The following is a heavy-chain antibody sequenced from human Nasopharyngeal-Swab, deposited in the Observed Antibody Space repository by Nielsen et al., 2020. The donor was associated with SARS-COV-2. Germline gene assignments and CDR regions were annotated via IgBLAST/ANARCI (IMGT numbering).Heavy chain of an antibody. J-gene: IGHJ6*03. V-gene: IGHV4-30-4*01. Sequence: SETLSLTCSVSGDSISRGDYYWSWIRQSPVKGLEWIGYIYHTGSTSYNPSLRSRVIISSDASKNQFSLRLSSVTAADTAMYYYARRRGPAYYYYMDVWGKGTPVTVSS. CDR2: IYHTGST. CDR1: GDSISRGDYY. CDR3: ARRRGPAYYYYMDV.